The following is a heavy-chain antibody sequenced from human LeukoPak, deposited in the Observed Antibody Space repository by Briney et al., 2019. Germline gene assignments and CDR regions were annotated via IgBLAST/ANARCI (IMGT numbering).Heavy chain of an antibody. Sequence: SETLSLTCAVYGGSFSGYYWSWIRQPPGKGLEWIGEINHSGSTNYNPSLKRRVTISVDTSKNQFSLKLSSVTAADTAVYYCARGRGELRFLEWLPMYYFDYWGQGTLVTVSS. J-gene: IGHJ4*02. V-gene: IGHV4-34*01. D-gene: IGHD3-3*01. CDR3: ARGRGELRFLEWLPMYYFDY. CDR2: INHSGST. CDR1: GGSFSGYY.